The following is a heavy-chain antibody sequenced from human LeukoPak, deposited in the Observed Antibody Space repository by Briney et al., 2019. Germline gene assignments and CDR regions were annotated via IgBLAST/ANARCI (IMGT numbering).Heavy chain of an antibody. CDR3: AKGAAGEHYYFDY. CDR1: GFTFSSSA. D-gene: IGHD3-16*01. V-gene: IGHV3-30*02. J-gene: IGHJ4*02. Sequence: GGCLRPSCGAAGFTFSSSARHWVRQGPGRGLEWVAYIAHHGNNKYYAASVKGRFTISRDNSKGSLYLQMNSLRADDTAVYYCAKGAAGEHYYFDYWGQGPLVTVSS. CDR2: IAHHGNNK.